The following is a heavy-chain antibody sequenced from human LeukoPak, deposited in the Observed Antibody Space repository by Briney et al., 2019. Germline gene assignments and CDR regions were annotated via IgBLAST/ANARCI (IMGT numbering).Heavy chain of an antibody. J-gene: IGHJ4*02. D-gene: IGHD4-17*01. Sequence: SETLSLTCSVSGDSISSNGYYWGWIRQPPGKGLEWIGAIYYSGSAYYNPSLKGLVTISVDTSKNQFSLKVTSVTAADTAVYYCARAYGARPYYYFDYWGQGSLVTVSS. CDR3: ARAYGARPYYYFDY. V-gene: IGHV4-39*01. CDR1: GDSISSNGYY. CDR2: IYYSGSA.